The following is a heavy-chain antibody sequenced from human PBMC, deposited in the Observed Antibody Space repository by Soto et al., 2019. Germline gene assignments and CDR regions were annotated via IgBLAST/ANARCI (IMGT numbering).Heavy chain of an antibody. CDR3: ARGRLWQWPGWFDP. J-gene: IGHJ5*02. Sequence: PSETLSLTCTVSGGSISSGGYYWSWIRQHPGKGLEWIGYIYYSGSTNYNPSLKSRVTISVDTSKNQFSLKLSSVTAADTAVYYSARGRLWQWPGWFDPWGQGTLVTVSS. V-gene: IGHV4-31*03. CDR1: GGSISSGGYY. CDR2: IYYSGST. D-gene: IGHD6-19*01.